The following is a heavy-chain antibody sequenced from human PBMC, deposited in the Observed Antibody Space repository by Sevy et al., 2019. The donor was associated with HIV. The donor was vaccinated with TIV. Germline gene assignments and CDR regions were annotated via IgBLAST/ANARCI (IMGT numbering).Heavy chain of an antibody. CDR1: GFTFSSYW. CDR2: IKQDGSEK. Sequence: GGSLRLSCAASGFTFSSYWMSWVRQAPGKGLEWVANIKQDGSEKYYVDSVKGRFTISRDNAKNSLYLQMNSLRAEDTAVYYCARIYYYDSSSYVRGYYFDYWGQGTLVTVSS. V-gene: IGHV3-7*01. CDR3: ARIYYYDSSSYVRGYYFDY. J-gene: IGHJ4*02. D-gene: IGHD3-22*01.